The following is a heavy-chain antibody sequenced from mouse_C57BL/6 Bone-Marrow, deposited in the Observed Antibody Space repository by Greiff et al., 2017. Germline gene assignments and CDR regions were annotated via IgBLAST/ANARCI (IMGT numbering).Heavy chain of an antibody. CDR1: GYTFTSYW. CDR3: AYDSSYAMDY. D-gene: IGHD2-4*01. V-gene: IGHV1-59*01. Sequence: QVQLQQPGAELVRPGTSVKLSCKASGYTFTSYWMHWVKQRPGQGLEWIGVIDPSDSYTTYNQKFKGKATLTVDTSSSTAYMQLSSLTSEDSAVYYCAYDSSYAMDYWGQGTSVTVSS. J-gene: IGHJ4*01. CDR2: IDPSDSYT.